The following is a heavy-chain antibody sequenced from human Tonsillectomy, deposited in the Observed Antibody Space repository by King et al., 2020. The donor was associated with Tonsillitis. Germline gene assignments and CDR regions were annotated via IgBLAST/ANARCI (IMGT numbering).Heavy chain of an antibody. J-gene: IGHJ4*02. CDR1: GFIFDDYA. Sequence: VQLVQSGGGLVQPGRSLRLSCAASGFIFDDYAMYWVRQAPGKGLEWVSGMSWNSGSIGYADSVKGRFTISRDNAQNSLYLQMNSLRAEDTALYYCVKGMGATYAAFFDYWGQGTLVTVSS. CDR2: MSWNSGSI. CDR3: VKGMGATYAAFFDY. V-gene: IGHV3-9*01. D-gene: IGHD1-26*01.